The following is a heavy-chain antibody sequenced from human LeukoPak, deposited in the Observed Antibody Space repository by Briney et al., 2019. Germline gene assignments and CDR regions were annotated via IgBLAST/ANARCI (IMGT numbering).Heavy chain of an antibody. Sequence: ASVKVSCTASGYTFTSSALNWVRQAPGQGLEWMGIINPSGGSTSYAQKFQGRVTMTRDTSTSTVYMELSSLRSEDTAVYYCARDRSPGWAGEYYFDYWGQGTLVTVSS. CDR1: GYTFTSSA. V-gene: IGHV1-46*01. D-gene: IGHD3-10*01. CDR2: INPSGGST. J-gene: IGHJ4*02. CDR3: ARDRSPGWAGEYYFDY.